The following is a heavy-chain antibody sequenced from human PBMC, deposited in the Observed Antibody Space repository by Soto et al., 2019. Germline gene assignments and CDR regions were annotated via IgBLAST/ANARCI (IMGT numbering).Heavy chain of an antibody. CDR1: GSTFSRKW. CDR2: IKGEGIET. CDR3: SMGGDFVSYMDV. D-gene: IGHD2-21*02. Sequence: EVQLVESGGGLVQPGGSLRLSCAASGSTFSRKWMHWVRQAPGKGLVWVSRIKGEGIETTYAYSVKGRFTISRDNARNTLYLQMNSLSAEDTSVYYCSMGGDFVSYMDVWGKGTTVTVSS. J-gene: IGHJ6*03. V-gene: IGHV3-74*01.